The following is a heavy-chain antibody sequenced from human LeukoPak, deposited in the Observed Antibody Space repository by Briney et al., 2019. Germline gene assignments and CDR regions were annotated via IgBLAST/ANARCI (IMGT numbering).Heavy chain of an antibody. Sequence: ASVKVSCKASGYTFSSYGISWVRQAPGQGLEWMGWISAYNGNTNYAQKLQGRVTMTTDTSTNTAYMELRSLRSDDTAVYYCARFEGYSSSSGYAFDYWGQGTLVTVSS. V-gene: IGHV1-18*01. CDR2: ISAYNGNT. J-gene: IGHJ4*02. CDR1: GYTFSSYG. D-gene: IGHD6-13*01. CDR3: ARFEGYSSSSGYAFDY.